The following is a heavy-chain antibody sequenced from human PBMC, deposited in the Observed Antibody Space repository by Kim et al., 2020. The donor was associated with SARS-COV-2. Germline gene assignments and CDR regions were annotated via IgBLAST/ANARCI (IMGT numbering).Heavy chain of an antibody. Sequence: GGSLRLSCAASGFTFSSYGMHWVRQAPGKGLEWVAVIWYDGSTKYYADSVKGRFTISRDNSKNTLYLQMNSLRAEDTAVYYWAREDKAMETGGMDVWGQGTTVTVSS. V-gene: IGHV3-33*01. CDR2: IWYDGSTK. D-gene: IGHD5-18*01. CDR3: AREDKAMETGGMDV. J-gene: IGHJ6*02. CDR1: GFTFSSYG.